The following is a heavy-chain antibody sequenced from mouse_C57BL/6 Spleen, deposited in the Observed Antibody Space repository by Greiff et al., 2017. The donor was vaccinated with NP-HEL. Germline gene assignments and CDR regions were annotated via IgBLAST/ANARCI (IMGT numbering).Heavy chain of an antibody. CDR2: INPSNGGT. Sequence: QVQLQQSGTELVKPGASVKLSCKASGYTFTSYWMHWVKQRPGQGLEWIGNINPSNGGTNYNEKFKSKATLTVDKSTSTAYMQLSSLTSEDSAVYSCARWVYYYGSSFDYWGQGTTLTVSS. CDR3: ARWVYYYGSSFDY. V-gene: IGHV1-53*01. J-gene: IGHJ2*01. D-gene: IGHD1-1*01. CDR1: GYTFTSYW.